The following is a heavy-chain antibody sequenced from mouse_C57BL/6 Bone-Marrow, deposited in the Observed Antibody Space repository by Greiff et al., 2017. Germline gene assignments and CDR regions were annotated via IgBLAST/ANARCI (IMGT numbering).Heavy chain of an antibody. V-gene: IGHV5-9-1*02. CDR1: GFTFSSYA. Sequence: EVKLMESGAGLVKPGGSLKLSCAASGFTFSSYAMSWVRQTPEKRLEWVAYISSGGVYIYYADTVKGRFTISRDNARNTLYLQMSSLKSEDTAMYYCTGGLRRHFAYWGQGTLVTVSA. CDR3: TGGLRRHFAY. J-gene: IGHJ3*01. D-gene: IGHD2-4*01. CDR2: ISSGGVYI.